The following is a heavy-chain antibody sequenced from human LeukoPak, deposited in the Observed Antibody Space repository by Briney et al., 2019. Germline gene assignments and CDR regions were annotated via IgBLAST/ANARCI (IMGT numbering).Heavy chain of an antibody. J-gene: IGHJ3*02. D-gene: IGHD2/OR15-2a*01. CDR3: ARDDIIIDAFDI. CDR1: GFTYSRYW. V-gene: IGHV3-74*01. Sequence: PGGSLRLFCAASGFTYSRYWMHGVPQARGKGRVEVTRINSDGSSTSYADSVKGRFTISRDNAKNTLYLQMNSLRAEDTAVYYCARDDIIIDAFDIWGQGTMVTVSS. CDR2: INSDGSST.